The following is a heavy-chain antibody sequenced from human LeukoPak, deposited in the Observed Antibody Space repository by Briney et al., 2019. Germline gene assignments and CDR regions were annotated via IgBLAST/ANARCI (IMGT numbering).Heavy chain of an antibody. CDR3: ARPSSAMYRNAFDI. CDR1: GLSVSVNY. J-gene: IGHJ3*02. CDR2: IYVGGDT. D-gene: IGHD1-26*01. Sequence: PGGSLRLSCAVSGLSVSVNYMSWVRQAPGKGLEWVSVIYVGGDTEYADSVQDRFTISRDNSKNALYLQMNSLRADDTAVYYCARPSSAMYRNAFDIWGQGTMVTVSS. V-gene: IGHV3-66*04.